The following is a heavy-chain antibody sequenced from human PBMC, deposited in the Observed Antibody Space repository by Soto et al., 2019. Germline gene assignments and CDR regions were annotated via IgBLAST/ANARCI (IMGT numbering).Heavy chain of an antibody. J-gene: IGHJ3*02. CDR2: MNPNSGNT. D-gene: IGHD3-9*01. CDR1: GYTFTSYD. Sequence: ASVKVSCKASGYTFTSYDINWVRQATGQGLEWMGWMNPNSGNTGYAQKFQGRVTMTRNTSISTAYMELSSLRSEDTAVYYCARSGMYYDIFIDYYGQDQNAFDICGQGTMVPXSS. CDR3: ARSGMYYDIFIDYYGQDQNAFDI. V-gene: IGHV1-8*01.